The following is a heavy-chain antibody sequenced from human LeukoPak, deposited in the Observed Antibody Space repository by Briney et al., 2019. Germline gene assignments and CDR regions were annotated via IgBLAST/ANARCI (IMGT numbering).Heavy chain of an antibody. D-gene: IGHD2-8*02. CDR1: GYTFDENH. CDR2: INPKSGAT. CDR3: ARAGDESTGHYDSLHF. V-gene: IGHV1-2*02. Sequence: GASVKVSCKASGYTFDENHIHWVREAPGQGPEWLRWINPKSGATDSAQQFQGRLTMTRDTSIGTASMDLSGLRLDDTGIYYCARAGDESTGHYDSLHFWGQGTMVTVSS. J-gene: IGHJ3*01.